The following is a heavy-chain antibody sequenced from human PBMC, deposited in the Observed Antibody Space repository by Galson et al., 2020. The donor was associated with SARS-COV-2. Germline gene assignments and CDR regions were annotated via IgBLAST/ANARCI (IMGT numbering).Heavy chain of an antibody. Sequence: GESLKLSCKASGYTFTTFNINWVRQAPGQGLEWMGWMNPNSSNTGYAQKFQGRVTMTWNTSISTAYMELSSLTSEDTAVYYCARDHYYDSSGYFGNYYYGIDVWGQGTTVTVSS. CDR3: ARDHYYDSSGYFGNYYYGIDV. CDR2: MNPNSSNT. D-gene: IGHD3-22*01. J-gene: IGHJ6*02. V-gene: IGHV1-8*01. CDR1: GYTFTTFN.